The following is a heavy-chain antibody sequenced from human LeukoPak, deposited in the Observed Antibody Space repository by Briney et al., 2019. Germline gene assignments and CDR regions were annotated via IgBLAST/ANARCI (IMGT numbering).Heavy chain of an antibody. D-gene: IGHD6-6*01. J-gene: IGHJ4*02. V-gene: IGHV3-74*01. CDR2: INSEGSST. CDR1: GFTFSSYW. Sequence: PGGSLRLSCAASGFTFSSYWMHWVRQAPGEGLVWVSLINSEGSSTSYADSVKGRFTISRDNAKNTLYLQMNSLRAEDTAVYYCASIAARRPSDYWGQGTLVTVSS. CDR3: ASIAARRPSDY.